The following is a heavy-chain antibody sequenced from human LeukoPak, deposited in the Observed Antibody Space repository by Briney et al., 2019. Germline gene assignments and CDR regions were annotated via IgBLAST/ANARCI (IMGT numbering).Heavy chain of an antibody. Sequence: SETLSLTCTVSGGSISSYYWSWIRQPPGKGLEWIGYIYYSGSTNYNPSLKSRVTISVDTSKNQFSLKLSSVTAADTAVYYCPRHFAPVYGMDVWGQGTTVTVSS. CDR1: GGSISSYY. CDR3: PRHFAPVYGMDV. J-gene: IGHJ6*02. CDR2: IYYSGST. V-gene: IGHV4-59*08.